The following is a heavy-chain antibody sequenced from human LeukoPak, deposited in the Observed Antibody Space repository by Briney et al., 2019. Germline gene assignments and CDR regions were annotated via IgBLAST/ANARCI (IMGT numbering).Heavy chain of an antibody. CDR3: ARHGTRYYYYYMDV. Sequence: PSETLSLTCTVSGGSISSGSYYWSWIRQPAGKGLEWIGEINHSGSTNYNPSLKSRVTISVDTSKNQFSLKLSSVTAADTAVYYCARHGTRYYYYYMDVWGKGATVTISS. CDR2: INHSGST. V-gene: IGHV4-61*10. CDR1: GGSISSGSYY. D-gene: IGHD1-26*01. J-gene: IGHJ6*03.